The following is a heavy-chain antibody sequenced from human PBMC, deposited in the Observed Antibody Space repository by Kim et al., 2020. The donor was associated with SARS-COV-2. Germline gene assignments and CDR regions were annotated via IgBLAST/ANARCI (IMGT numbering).Heavy chain of an antibody. CDR3: ERHQWYSSGWYVACYY. J-gene: IGHJ6*01. V-gene: IGHV4-39*01. CDR1: GGSLSSSSYY. CDR2: AYYIGNT. Sequence: SETLSLTCTVSGGSLSSSSYYWGWIRQPPGKGLEWIGTAYYIGNTYYNPSLKSRVTISGDTSKNQFSLKLGSVTAADTAVYYCERHQWYSSGWYVACYY. D-gene: IGHD6-19*01.